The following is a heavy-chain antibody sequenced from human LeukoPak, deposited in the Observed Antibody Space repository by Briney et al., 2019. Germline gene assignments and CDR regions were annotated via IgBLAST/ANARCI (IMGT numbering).Heavy chain of an antibody. V-gene: IGHV3-53*01. J-gene: IGHJ4*02. CDR3: ARASRYSSSWYPGNY. CDR2: IYSGGNT. Sequence: GGSLRLSCAASGFTVSSNYMNWVRQAPGKGLEWVSVIYSGGNTYYADSVKGRFTISRDNSKNTLYLHMNSLRAEDTAVYYCARASRYSSSWYPGNYWGQGTLVTVSS. D-gene: IGHD6-13*01. CDR1: GFTVSSNY.